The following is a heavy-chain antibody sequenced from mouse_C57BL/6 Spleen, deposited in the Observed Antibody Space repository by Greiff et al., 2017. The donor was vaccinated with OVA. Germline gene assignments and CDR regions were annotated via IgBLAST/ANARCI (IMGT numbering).Heavy chain of an antibody. J-gene: IGHJ4*01. CDR1: GYTFTSYG. D-gene: IGHD2-4*01. V-gene: IGHV1-81*01. Sequence: VQLQQSGAELARPGASVKLSCKASGYTFTSYGISWVKQRPGQGLEWIGEIYPRSGNTYYNEKFKGKATLTADKSSSTAYMELRSLTSEDSAVYFCARYDYDDGYYAMDYWGQGTSVTVSS. CDR3: ARYDYDDGYYAMDY. CDR2: IYPRSGNT.